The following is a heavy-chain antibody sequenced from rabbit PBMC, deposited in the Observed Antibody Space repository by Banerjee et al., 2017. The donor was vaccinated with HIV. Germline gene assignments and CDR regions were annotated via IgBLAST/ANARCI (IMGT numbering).Heavy chain of an antibody. CDR2: ISTGGSA. V-gene: IGHV1S29*01. D-gene: IGHD4-1*01. Sequence: QEQLKETGGGLVQPGGSLTLTCTASGFSLSSYAMGWVRQAPGKGLEYIGAISTGGSAYYASWVNGRFTISGDNAQNTVDLQMNSLTAADTATYFCARAYNSAFNLWGQGTLVTVS. CDR1: GFSLSSYA. J-gene: IGHJ4*01. CDR3: ARAYNSAFNL.